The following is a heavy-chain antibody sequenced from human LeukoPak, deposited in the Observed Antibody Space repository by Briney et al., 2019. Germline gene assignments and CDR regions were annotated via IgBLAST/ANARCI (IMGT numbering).Heavy chain of an antibody. D-gene: IGHD5-18*01. V-gene: IGHV3-7*01. CDR2: MNEDGSHV. CDR3: ATHSGFRHDF. CDR1: GFIFSNYW. Sequence: GGSLRLSCADSGFIFSNYWMSWVRQAPGKGLEWVANMNEDGSHVYYVGSVKGRYTISRDNAKRSLYLQMNSLRAEDTAIYYCATHSGFRHDFWGQGTLVTVSS. J-gene: IGHJ4*02.